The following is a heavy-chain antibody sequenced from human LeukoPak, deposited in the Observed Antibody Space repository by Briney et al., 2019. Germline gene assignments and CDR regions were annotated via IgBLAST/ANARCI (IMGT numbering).Heavy chain of an antibody. D-gene: IGHD3-10*02. CDR3: AELGITMIGGV. J-gene: IGHJ6*04. V-gene: IGHV3-23*01. Sequence: GGSLRLSCAASGFTFSSYAMTWVRQAPGKGLEWVSAISGSGGSTYYADSVKGRFTISRDNAKNSLYLQMNSLRAEDTAVYYCAELGITMIGGVWGKGTTVTISS. CDR2: ISGSGGST. CDR1: GFTFSSYA.